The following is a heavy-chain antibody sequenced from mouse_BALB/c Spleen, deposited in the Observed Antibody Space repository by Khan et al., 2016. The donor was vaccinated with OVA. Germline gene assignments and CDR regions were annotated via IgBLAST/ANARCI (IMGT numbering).Heavy chain of an antibody. Sequence: EVELVESGGGLVQPGGSRKLSCAASGFTFSGFGMHWVRQAPEKGLEWVAYISSGSSTIYYADTVKGRFTISRDNPKNTLFLQMTSLRSEDTSMYYCARDGYYYFDYWGQGTTLTVSS. CDR2: ISSGSSTI. J-gene: IGHJ2*01. V-gene: IGHV5-17*02. CDR3: ARDGYYYFDY. D-gene: IGHD2-3*01. CDR1: GFTFSGFG.